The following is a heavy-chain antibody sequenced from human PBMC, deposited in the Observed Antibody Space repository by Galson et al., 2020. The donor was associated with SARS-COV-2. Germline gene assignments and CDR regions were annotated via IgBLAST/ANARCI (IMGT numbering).Heavy chain of an antibody. D-gene: IGHD6-13*01. Sequence: GGSLRLSCAASGFTFSNFNMHWVRQAPGKGLEWVAVISFDGGSKYYADSVKGRFTISRDTYKNTLYLQMNGLRTEDTAVYYCARDAPPRHRSSWSSYYFDSWGQGTLVTVSS. V-gene: IGHV3-30*03. CDR1: GFTFSNFN. J-gene: IGHJ4*02. CDR2: ISFDGGSK. CDR3: ARDAPPRHRSSWSSYYFDS.